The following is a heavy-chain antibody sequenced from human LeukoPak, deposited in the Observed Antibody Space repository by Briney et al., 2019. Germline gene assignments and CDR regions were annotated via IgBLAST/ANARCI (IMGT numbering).Heavy chain of an antibody. CDR1: GFTFSSYW. CDR2: INHNGNVN. Sequence: EGSLRLSCAASGFTFSSYWMNWARQAPGKGLEWVASINHNGNVNYYVDSVKGRFTISRDNAKNSLYLQMSNLRAEDTAVYFCARGGGLDVWGQGATVTVSS. J-gene: IGHJ6*02. V-gene: IGHV3-7*03. CDR3: ARGGGLDV. D-gene: IGHD3-16*01.